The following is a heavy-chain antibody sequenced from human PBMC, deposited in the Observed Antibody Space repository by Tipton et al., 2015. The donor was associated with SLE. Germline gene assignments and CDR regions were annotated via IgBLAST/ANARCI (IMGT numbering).Heavy chain of an antibody. D-gene: IGHD4-11*01. CDR3: AREFLNPVTTVHYYFDL. Sequence: TLSLTCTVSGGSISSSSYYWGWFRQPPGKGLGWIGGIHTNEKNNYNPSLKSRVTMSVDTSKNHFSLKLISVTAADTAVYYCAREFLNPVTTVHYYFDLWGRGTLVTVSS. CDR2: IHTNEKN. V-gene: IGHV4-39*07. J-gene: IGHJ2*01. CDR1: GGSISSSSYY.